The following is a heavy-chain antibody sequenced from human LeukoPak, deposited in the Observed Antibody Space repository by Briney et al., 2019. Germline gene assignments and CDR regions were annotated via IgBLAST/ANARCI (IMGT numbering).Heavy chain of an antibody. CDR1: GGSISSSNW. D-gene: IGHD6-19*01. V-gene: IGHV4-4*02. CDR2: IYHSGST. Sequence: SGTLSLTCAVSGGSISSSNWRSWVRQPPGKGLEWIGEIYHSGSTNYNPSLKSRVTISVDKSKNQFSLKLSSVTAADTAVYYCASQYSSGTYYFDYWGQGTLVTVSS. CDR3: ASQYSSGTYYFDY. J-gene: IGHJ4*02.